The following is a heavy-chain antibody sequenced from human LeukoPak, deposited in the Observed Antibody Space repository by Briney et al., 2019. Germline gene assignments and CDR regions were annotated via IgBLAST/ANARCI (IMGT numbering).Heavy chain of an antibody. V-gene: IGHV1-2*02. Sequence: ASVKVSCKASGYTFTAYYMHWVRQTPGQGLEWMGWINPKSGGTNYAQKFQGRVTITRDTSISTAYMELSSLRSDDTAVYYCARDRVVVPAAFDYWGQGTPVTVSS. J-gene: IGHJ4*02. D-gene: IGHD2-2*01. CDR2: INPKSGGT. CDR3: ARDRVVVPAAFDY. CDR1: GYTFTAYY.